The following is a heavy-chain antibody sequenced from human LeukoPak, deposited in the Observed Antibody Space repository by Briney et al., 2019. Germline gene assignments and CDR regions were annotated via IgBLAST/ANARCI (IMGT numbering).Heavy chain of an antibody. CDR1: GFTFSSYS. J-gene: IGHJ5*02. V-gene: IGHV3-21*01. CDR2: ISSSSSYI. CDR3: AYAVAGTLGFDP. Sequence: GGSLRLSCAASGFTFSSYSMNWVRQAPGKGLEWVSSISSSSSYIYYADSVKGRFTISRDNAKNSLYLQMNSLRAEDTAVYYCAYAVAGTLGFDPWGQGTLVTVSS. D-gene: IGHD6-19*01.